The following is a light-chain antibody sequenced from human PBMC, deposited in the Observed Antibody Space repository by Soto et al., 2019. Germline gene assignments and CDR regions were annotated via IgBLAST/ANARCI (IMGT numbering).Light chain of an antibody. CDR1: QGVGNC. Sequence: DTQMTQSPSSVSAFVGDRVTVTCRASQGVGNCLAWYQQKPGQAPKLLIYYVSTLQSGVPPRFSGGGSGTDFTLTISSLQPEDVATYYCQQANNFPVTFVPGTKVDIK. CDR3: QQANNFPVT. V-gene: IGKV1D-12*01. CDR2: YVS. J-gene: IGKJ3*01.